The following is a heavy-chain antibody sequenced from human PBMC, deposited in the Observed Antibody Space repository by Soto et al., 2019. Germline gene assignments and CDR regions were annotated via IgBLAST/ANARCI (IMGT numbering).Heavy chain of an antibody. V-gene: IGHV3-30-3*01. Sequence: PGGSLRLSCAASGFTFSSYAMHWVRQAPGKGLEWVAVISYDGSNKYYADSVKGRFTISRDNSKNTLYLQMNSLRAEDTAVYYCARGHYYGSGSYRAPNWFDPWGQGTLVTVSS. CDR1: GFTFSSYA. D-gene: IGHD3-10*01. J-gene: IGHJ5*02. CDR2: ISYDGSNK. CDR3: ARGHYYGSGSYRAPNWFDP.